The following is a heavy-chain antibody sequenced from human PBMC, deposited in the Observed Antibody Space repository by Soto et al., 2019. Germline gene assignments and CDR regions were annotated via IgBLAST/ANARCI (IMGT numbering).Heavy chain of an antibody. CDR2: TYYRSRWYN. J-gene: IGHJ6*03. CDR3: AGTTSHYWYDMDV. CDR1: GDSVSSNNAA. Sequence: SQTLSLTCAISGDSVSSNNAAWNWIRQSPSRGLEWLGRTYYRSRWYNDYAVSVKSRITVNPDTSKNQFSLQLTSVTPENTAVYYCAGTTSHYWYDMDVWGKGTTVTVSS. D-gene: IGHD1-7*01. V-gene: IGHV6-1*01.